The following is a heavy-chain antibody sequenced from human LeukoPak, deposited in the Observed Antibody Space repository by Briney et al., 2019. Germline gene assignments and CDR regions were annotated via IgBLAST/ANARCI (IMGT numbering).Heavy chain of an antibody. CDR2: IYYSGST. J-gene: IGHJ4*02. CDR3: AREGEPEPFDY. D-gene: IGHD1-14*01. CDR1: GGSISGTSYY. V-gene: IGHV4-39*02. Sequence: SETLSLTCTVSGGSISGTSYYWGWIRQPPGKGLEWIGSIYYSGSTYYNPSLKSRVTISVDTSKNQFSLKLNSVTPENTAVYYCAREGEPEPFDYWGQGTLVTVSS.